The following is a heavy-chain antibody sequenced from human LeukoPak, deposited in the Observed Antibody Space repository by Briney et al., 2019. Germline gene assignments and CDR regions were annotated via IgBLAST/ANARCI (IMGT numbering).Heavy chain of an antibody. D-gene: IGHD5-12*01. CDR1: GFTFGTYA. CDR2: ISYDGSNK. Sequence: PGGSLRLSCAASGFTFGTYAMHWVRQAPGKGLEWVAVISYDGSNKYYADSVKGRFTISRDNSKNTLYLQMNSLRAEDTAVYYCAKDGYSGYDSYYFDYWGQGTLVTVSS. J-gene: IGHJ4*02. CDR3: AKDGYSGYDSYYFDY. V-gene: IGHV3-30*18.